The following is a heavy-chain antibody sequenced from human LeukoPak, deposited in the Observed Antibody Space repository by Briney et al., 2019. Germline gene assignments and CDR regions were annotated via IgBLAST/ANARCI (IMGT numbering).Heavy chain of an antibody. CDR1: GGSFSGYY. CDR2: INHSGST. CDR3: ARAPAGYSGYALGAFDI. D-gene: IGHD5-12*01. V-gene: IGHV4-34*01. J-gene: IGHJ3*02. Sequence: SETLSLTCAVYGGSFSGYYWSWIRQPPGKGLEWIGEINHSGSTNYNPSLKSRVTISVDTSKNQFSLKLSSVTAADTAMYYCARAPAGYSGYALGAFDIWGQGTMVTVSS.